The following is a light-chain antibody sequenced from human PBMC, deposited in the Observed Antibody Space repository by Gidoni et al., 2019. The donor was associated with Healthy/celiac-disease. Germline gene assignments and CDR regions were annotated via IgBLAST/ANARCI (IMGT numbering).Light chain of an antibody. V-gene: IGKV1-5*01. J-gene: IGKJ2*02. CDR1: QSISSC. CDR2: DAS. CDR3: QQYNSYSCT. Sequence: DIQMTQSPSPLSASVGDRVTITCRASQSISSCLTWYQQKPGKAPKLLIYDASSVESGVQSRFSGSGSGTEFTLTTSSLQPDDFATYYCQQYNSYSCTFGQGTKLEIK.